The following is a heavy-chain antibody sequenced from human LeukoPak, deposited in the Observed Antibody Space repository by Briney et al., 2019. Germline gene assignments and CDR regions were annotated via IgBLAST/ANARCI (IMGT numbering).Heavy chain of an antibody. CDR1: GFTFSNYA. CDR3: VRVGNYREFDY. Sequence: GGSLRLSCAASGFTFSNYALHWVRQAPGKGLEYVSAISSNGDATFYANSVKGRFTISRDNSKNTLYLQMGSLRAEDMAVYYCVRVGNYREFDYWGQGTLVTVSS. D-gene: IGHD1-7*01. V-gene: IGHV3-64*01. J-gene: IGHJ4*02. CDR2: ISSNGDAT.